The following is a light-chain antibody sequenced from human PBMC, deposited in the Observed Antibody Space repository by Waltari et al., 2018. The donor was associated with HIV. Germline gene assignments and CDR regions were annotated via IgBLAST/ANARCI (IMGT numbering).Light chain of an antibody. Sequence: QSILTQPPSTSGTPGQRVTISCSASFSNVGSHTVNWFQHLPGTSPKLLIYTTNQRPSGVPDRFSGSKSGTSASLAISGLQSEDEAVYYCASWDANLNGIVFGGGTKLAVL. J-gene: IGLJ3*02. CDR3: ASWDANLNGIV. CDR1: FSNVGSHT. V-gene: IGLV1-44*01. CDR2: TTN.